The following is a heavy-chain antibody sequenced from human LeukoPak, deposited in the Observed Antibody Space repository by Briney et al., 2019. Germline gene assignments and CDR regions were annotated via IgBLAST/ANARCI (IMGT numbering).Heavy chain of an antibody. CDR3: ARDSAYAFDI. J-gene: IGHJ3*02. Sequence: PGGSLRLSCAASGFSFSSYPMNWVRQAPGKGLEWVSYSRNSQNIYYAASVEGRFTISRDNARNSLYLQMNSLRDEDTAVYYCARDSAYAFDIWGQGTKVTVSS. D-gene: IGHD1-26*01. CDR1: GFSFSSYP. CDR2: SRNSQNI. V-gene: IGHV3-48*02.